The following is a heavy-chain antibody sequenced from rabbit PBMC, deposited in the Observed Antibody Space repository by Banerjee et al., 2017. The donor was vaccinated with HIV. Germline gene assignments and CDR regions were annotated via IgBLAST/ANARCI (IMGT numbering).Heavy chain of an antibody. V-gene: IGHV1S40*01. CDR1: GFSFSSSYY. CDR3: VRSTGYAGDRGWNL. D-gene: IGHD4-2*01. Sequence: QSLEESGGGLVKPGASLTLTCTASGFSFSSSYYMCWVRQGPGKGLEWIACIYAGSSGTTYYASWAKGRFTISKTSSTTVTLQMTSLTAADTATYFCVRSTGYAGDRGWNLWGQGTLVTVS. CDR2: IYAGSSGTT. J-gene: IGHJ4*01.